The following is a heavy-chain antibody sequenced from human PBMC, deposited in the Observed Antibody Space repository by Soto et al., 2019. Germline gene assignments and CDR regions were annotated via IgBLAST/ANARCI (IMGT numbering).Heavy chain of an antibody. D-gene: IGHD3-10*01. V-gene: IGHV1-18*01. Sequence: GASVKVSCKASGYTFTSYGISWVRQAPGQGLEWMGWISAYNGNTNYAQKLQGRVTMTTDTSTSTAYMELRSLRSDDTAVYYCARDRGTNRLLWFGELLSLPNFDYWGQGTLVTVSS. CDR3: ARDRGTNRLLWFGELLSLPNFDY. J-gene: IGHJ4*02. CDR2: ISAYNGNT. CDR1: GYTFTSYG.